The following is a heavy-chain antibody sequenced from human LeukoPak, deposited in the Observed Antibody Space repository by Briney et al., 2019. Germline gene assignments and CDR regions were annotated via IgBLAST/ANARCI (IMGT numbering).Heavy chain of an antibody. CDR2: ISAYNGNT. V-gene: IGHV1-18*01. CDR1: GYTFTSYG. J-gene: IGHJ6*02. Sequence: GASVTVSCKASGYTFTSYGISWVRQAPGQGLEWMGWISAYNGNTNYAQKLQGRVTMTTDTSTSTAYMELRSLRSDDTAVYYCARSDLYCSSTSCYYSAGYYGMDVWGQGTTVTVSS. CDR3: ARSDLYCSSTSCYYSAGYYGMDV. D-gene: IGHD2-2*01.